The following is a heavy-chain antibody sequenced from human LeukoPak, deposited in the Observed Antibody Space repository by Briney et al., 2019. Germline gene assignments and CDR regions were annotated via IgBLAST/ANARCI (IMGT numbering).Heavy chain of an antibody. D-gene: IGHD3-10*01. CDR3: ARDNGSGSYLFDY. CDR2: IYYSGST. Sequence: SETLSLTWTVSGGSISSYYWSWIRQPPAKGLEWIGYIYYSGSTNYNPSLKSRVTISVDTSKNQFSLKLSSVTAADTAVYYCARDNGSGSYLFDYWGQGTLVTVSS. V-gene: IGHV4-59*01. J-gene: IGHJ4*02. CDR1: GGSISSYY.